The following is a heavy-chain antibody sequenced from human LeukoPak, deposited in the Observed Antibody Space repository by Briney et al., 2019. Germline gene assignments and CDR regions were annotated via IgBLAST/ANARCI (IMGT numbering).Heavy chain of an antibody. CDR2: INTDGRST. V-gene: IGHV3-74*01. Sequence: GGSLRLSCAASGFTFSIYAMSWVRQAPGKGLVWVSRINTDGRSTSYADSVKGRFTISRDNAKNTVYLQMNSLRDEDTAIYYCARDYSSSSTFDSWGQGTLVTVSS. D-gene: IGHD6-13*01. J-gene: IGHJ4*02. CDR3: ARDYSSSSTFDS. CDR1: GFTFSIYA.